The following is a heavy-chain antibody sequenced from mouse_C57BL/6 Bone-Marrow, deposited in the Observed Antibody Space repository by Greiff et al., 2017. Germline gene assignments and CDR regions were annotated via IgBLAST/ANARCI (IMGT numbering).Heavy chain of an antibody. CDR3: ARIDYAIDY. V-gene: IGHV1-69*01. Sequence: QVQLQQPGAELVMPGASVKLSCKASGYTFTSYWMHWVKQRPGQGLAWIGEIDPSDSYTNYNQKFKGKSTLTVDKSSRTAYMQLSSLTSEDAAVYYCARIDYAIDYWGQGTTLTVSS. D-gene: IGHD2-4*01. CDR1: GYTFTSYW. J-gene: IGHJ2*01. CDR2: IDPSDSYT.